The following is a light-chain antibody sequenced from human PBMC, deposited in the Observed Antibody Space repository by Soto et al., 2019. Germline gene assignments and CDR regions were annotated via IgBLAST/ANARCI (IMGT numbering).Light chain of an antibody. V-gene: IGKV3-20*01. CDR1: QSISSNS. CDR2: GAS. J-gene: IGKJ5*01. CDR3: QQYGSSPRIS. Sequence: EMVLTQSPGTLSLSPGEGATLSCRASQSISSNSLAWYQQKPGQAPRLFIYGASSRATGIPDRFIGSGSGTHFTLTISRLEPEDFALYYCQQYGSSPRISFGQGTRLEIK.